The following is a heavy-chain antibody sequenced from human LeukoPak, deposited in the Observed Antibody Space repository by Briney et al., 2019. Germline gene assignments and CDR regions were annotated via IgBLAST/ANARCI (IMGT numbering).Heavy chain of an antibody. CDR3: ASQLVAGMGFDY. CDR1: GGSFSGYY. D-gene: IGHD6-19*01. Sequence: SETLSLTCAVYGGSFSGYYWSWIRQPPGKGLEWIGEINHSGSTNYNPSLKSRVTISVDTSKNQFSLKLSSVTAADTAVYYCASQLVAGMGFDYWGQGTLVTVSS. CDR2: INHSGST. V-gene: IGHV4-34*01. J-gene: IGHJ4*02.